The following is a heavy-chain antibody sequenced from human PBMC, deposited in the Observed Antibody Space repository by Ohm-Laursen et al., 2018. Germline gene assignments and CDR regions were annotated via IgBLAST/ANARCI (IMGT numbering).Heavy chain of an antibody. Sequence: SLRLSCSASGFTFRSFAMSWVRQAPGKGLEWVSNISGSGNSKYYADSVKGWFTISRDSSKNTLYLQMNSLRAEDTAIYYCVGGSGWYYFDFWGQGTLVTVSS. D-gene: IGHD6-19*01. CDR3: VGGSGWYYFDF. CDR1: GFTFRSFA. J-gene: IGHJ4*02. CDR2: ISGSGNSK. V-gene: IGHV3-23*01.